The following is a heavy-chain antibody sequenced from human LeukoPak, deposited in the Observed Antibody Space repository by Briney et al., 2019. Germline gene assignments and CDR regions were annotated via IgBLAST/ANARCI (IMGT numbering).Heavy chain of an antibody. CDR1: GFTFSSYS. D-gene: IGHD2-21*02. Sequence: GGSLRLSCAASGFTFSSYSMNWVRQAPGKGLEWVSSITSSSSYIYYADSVKGRFTIYRDNAKNSLYLQMNSLRAEDTAVYYCARAPLTASPIDCWGQGTLVTVSS. V-gene: IGHV3-21*01. CDR2: ITSSSSYI. J-gene: IGHJ4*02. CDR3: ARAPLTASPIDC.